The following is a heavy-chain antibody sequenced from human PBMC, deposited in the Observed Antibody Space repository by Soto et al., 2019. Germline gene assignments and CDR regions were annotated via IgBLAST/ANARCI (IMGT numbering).Heavy chain of an antibody. V-gene: IGHV4-39*01. CDR3: ARLLIAAAGTD. D-gene: IGHD6-13*01. CDR1: GGSISSSSYY. J-gene: IGHJ4*02. CDR2: IYYSGST. Sequence: QLQLQESGPGLVKPSETLSLTCTVSGGSISSSSYYWGWIRQPPGKGLEWIGSIYYSGSTYYNPSLKSRVTISVDTSKNQFSLKLSSVTAADTAVYYCARLLIAAAGTDWGQGTLVTVSS.